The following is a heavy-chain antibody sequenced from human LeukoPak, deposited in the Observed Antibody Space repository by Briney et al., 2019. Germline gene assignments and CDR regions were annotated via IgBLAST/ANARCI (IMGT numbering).Heavy chain of an antibody. CDR2: TSSSDAGV. V-gene: IGHV3-23*01. CDR3: ARAPVTSCRGAFCYPFDY. J-gene: IGHJ4*02. CDR1: GFPLSSYA. D-gene: IGHD2-15*01. Sequence: PGGSLRLSCAASGFPLSSYAMSWVRQGPGKGLEWVAATSSSDAGVYHADSVRGRFTISRDNSKNTLYLQMNSLRVEDAAVYYCARAPVTSCRGAFCYPFDYWGQGILVTVSS.